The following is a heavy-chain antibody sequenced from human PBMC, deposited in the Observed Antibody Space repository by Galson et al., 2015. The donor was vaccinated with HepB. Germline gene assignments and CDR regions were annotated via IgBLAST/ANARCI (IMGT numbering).Heavy chain of an antibody. CDR1: EFSFTGYY. CDR2: IIPNSGST. J-gene: IGHJ3*02. Sequence: SVKVSCKASEFSFTGYYLHWVRQAPGQGLEWLGRIIPNSGSTNSAQKFQGRVIMTRDTSISTAYMELTRLTSDDTAVYCCARSMGGWEPGAFDIWGQGTMVTVSS. CDR3: ARSMGGWEPGAFDI. D-gene: IGHD1-26*01. V-gene: IGHV1-2*06.